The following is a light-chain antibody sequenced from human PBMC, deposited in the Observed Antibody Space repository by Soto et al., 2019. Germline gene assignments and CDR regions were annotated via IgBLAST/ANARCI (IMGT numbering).Light chain of an antibody. J-gene: IGLJ1*01. Sequence: QSVLTQPPSVSEAPGQRVTISCTGSSSNIGAGYEAHWYQQVPGTAPKLLIYENNNRPAGVPDRFSGSKSGTSASLAITGLQADDDAEYYCQSYDSSLSGYVFGTGTKLTVL. V-gene: IGLV1-40*01. CDR1: SSNIGAGYE. CDR2: ENN. CDR3: QSYDSSLSGYV.